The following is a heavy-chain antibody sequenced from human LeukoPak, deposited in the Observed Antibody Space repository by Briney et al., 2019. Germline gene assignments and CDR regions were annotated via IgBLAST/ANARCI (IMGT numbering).Heavy chain of an antibody. D-gene: IGHD6-6*01. Sequence: ASVKVSCKASGYTFTGYYMHWVRQAPGQGLEWMGWINPNSGGTNYAQKFQGRVTMTRDTSISTAYMGLSRLRSDDTAVYYCASSQRSYSSSSGYWGQGTLVTVSS. CDR1: GYTFTGYY. CDR3: ASSQRSYSSSSGY. V-gene: IGHV1-2*02. J-gene: IGHJ4*02. CDR2: INPNSGGT.